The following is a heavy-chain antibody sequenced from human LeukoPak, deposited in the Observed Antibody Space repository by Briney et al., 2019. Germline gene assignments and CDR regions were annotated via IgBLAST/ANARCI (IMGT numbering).Heavy chain of an antibody. CDR1: GGFISSSSYY. CDR2: IYYSGST. V-gene: IGHV4-39*01. J-gene: IGHJ4*02. D-gene: IGHD1-26*01. CDR3: TRHASGSYYGSDY. Sequence: SETLSLTCTVSGGFISSSSYYWGWIRQPPGKGLEWIGSIYYSGSTYYNPSLKSRVTISVDTSKNQFSLKLSSATAADTAVYYCTRHASGSYYGSDYWGQGTLVTVSS.